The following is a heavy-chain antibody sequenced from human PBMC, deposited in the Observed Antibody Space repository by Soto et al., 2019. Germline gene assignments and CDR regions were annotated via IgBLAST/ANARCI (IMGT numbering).Heavy chain of an antibody. CDR3: VSGYCSGGSCYQLDY. CDR1: GGTFSSYT. Sequence: ASVKVSCKASGGTFSSYTISCVRQAPGQGLEWMGRIIPILGIANYAQKFQGRVTITADKSTSTAYMELSSLRSEDTAVYYCVSGYCSGGSCYQLDYWGQGTLVTVSS. D-gene: IGHD2-15*01. J-gene: IGHJ4*02. V-gene: IGHV1-69*02. CDR2: IIPILGIA.